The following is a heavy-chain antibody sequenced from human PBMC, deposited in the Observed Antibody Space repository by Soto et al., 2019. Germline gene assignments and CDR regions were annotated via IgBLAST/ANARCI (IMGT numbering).Heavy chain of an antibody. CDR3: SRGSFGYYGH. D-gene: IGHD2-15*01. CDR2: IRNTPYGGTT. Sequence: SLSLFFNCPGIMFSENALTWVRQAPGKGLEWVGFIRNTPYGGTTDYAASVRGRFTISRDDSESIAYLQMNSLKNEDSGVNYSSRGSFGYYGHWGPGTLGTVSS. V-gene: IGHV3-49*04. CDR1: GIMFSENA. J-gene: IGHJ4*02.